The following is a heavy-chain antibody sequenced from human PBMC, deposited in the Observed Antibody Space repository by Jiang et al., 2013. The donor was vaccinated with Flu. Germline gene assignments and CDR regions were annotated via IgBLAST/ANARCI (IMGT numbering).Heavy chain of an antibody. Sequence: SGAEVKKPGASVKVSCKASGSSLNTHYMHWVRQAPGQGLEWVGLINPSDTSTSYAQKFRGRVTVTRDTSTSTVYLELNSLGSEDTAVYYCAREAQQLKYFDYWGQGTLVTVSS. CDR1: GSSLNTHY. D-gene: IGHD6-13*01. J-gene: IGHJ4*02. CDR2: INPSDTST. V-gene: IGHV1-46*02. CDR3: AREAQQLKYFDY.